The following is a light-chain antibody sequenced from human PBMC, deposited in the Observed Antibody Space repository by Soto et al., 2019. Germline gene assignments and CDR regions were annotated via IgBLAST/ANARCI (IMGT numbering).Light chain of an antibody. Sequence: ELVLTQSPAPLSLSPGARATLSCRASQSVSSFLAWYQQKPGQAPRLLIYDASNRATGIPARFSGSGSGTKFTLTISSLEPEDFAVYYCQQRSNWPRTFGQGTKVDIK. J-gene: IGKJ1*01. CDR3: QQRSNWPRT. CDR1: QSVSSF. V-gene: IGKV3-11*01. CDR2: DAS.